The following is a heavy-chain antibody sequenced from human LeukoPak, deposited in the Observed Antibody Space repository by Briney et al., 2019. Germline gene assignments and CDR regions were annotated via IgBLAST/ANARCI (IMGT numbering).Heavy chain of an antibody. V-gene: IGHV1-18*01. Sequence: ASMKVSCKASGDTFTSYGISWVRQAPGQGLEWMGWISAYNGNTNYAQKLQGRVTMTTDTSTSTAYMELRSLRSDDTAVYYCARVEYSSSWYVRKYFQHWGQGTLVTVSS. CDR2: ISAYNGNT. CDR1: GDTFTSYG. D-gene: IGHD6-13*01. J-gene: IGHJ1*01. CDR3: ARVEYSSSWYVRKYFQH.